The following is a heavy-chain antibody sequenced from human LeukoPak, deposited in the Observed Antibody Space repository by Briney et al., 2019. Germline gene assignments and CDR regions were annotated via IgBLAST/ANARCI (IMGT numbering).Heavy chain of an antibody. CDR2: ISAYNSNT. Sequence: ASVKVSCKASGYTLTSYGINWVRPAPGQGLEWMGWISAYNSNTRYPQKLQGRVTMTTDTSTSTAYMELRSLRSDDTAVYYCARDHLTFIAVADNFADYWGQGTLVTVSS. CDR3: ARDHLTFIAVADNFADY. J-gene: IGHJ4*02. V-gene: IGHV1-18*01. D-gene: IGHD6-19*01. CDR1: GYTLTSYG.